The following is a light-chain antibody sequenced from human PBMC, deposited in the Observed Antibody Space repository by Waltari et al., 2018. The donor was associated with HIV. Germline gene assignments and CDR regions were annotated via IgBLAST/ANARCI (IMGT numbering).Light chain of an antibody. CDR3: QQYGSSPPIT. CDR2: GAF. CDR1: QSISNSY. V-gene: IGKV3-20*01. Sequence: EIVLTQSPGTLSLSPGERATLPCRASQSISNSYLAWYQQKPGQPPRLLIYGAFSRATGIPDRFRGSGSGTDFTLTISRLEPEDFAVYYCQQYGSSPPITFGPGTKVDIK. J-gene: IGKJ3*01.